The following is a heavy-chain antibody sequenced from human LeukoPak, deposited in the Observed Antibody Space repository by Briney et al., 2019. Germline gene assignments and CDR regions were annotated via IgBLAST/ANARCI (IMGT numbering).Heavy chain of an antibody. Sequence: GGSLRLSCTVSGFTVSSNSMSWVRQAPGKGLEWVSTISGNGGETYHADSVKGRFTISRDNSKNTLYLQMNSLRAEDTAVYYCAKGAYYGDWGQGTLVTVSS. CDR2: ISGNGGET. V-gene: IGHV3-23*01. CDR1: GFTVSSNS. CDR3: AKGAYYGD. J-gene: IGHJ4*02. D-gene: IGHD3-3*01.